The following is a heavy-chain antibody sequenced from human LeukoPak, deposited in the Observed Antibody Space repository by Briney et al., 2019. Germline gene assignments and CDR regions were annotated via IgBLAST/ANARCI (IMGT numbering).Heavy chain of an antibody. J-gene: IGHJ4*02. V-gene: IGHV4-4*02. CDR2: VFHSGST. CDR3: ARDLAVAGTNYFDF. D-gene: IGHD6-19*01. Sequence: SETLSLTCSVSGDSISSNEWWSWVRQPPGKGLEWIGEVFHSGSTNFNPSLKSRVTISIDKSKNQFSLEVTSVTAADTAIYYCARDLAVAGTNYFDFWGQGVLVTVSS. CDR1: GDSISSNEW.